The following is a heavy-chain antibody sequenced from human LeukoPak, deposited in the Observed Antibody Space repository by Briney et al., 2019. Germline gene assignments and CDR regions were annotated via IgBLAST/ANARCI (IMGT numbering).Heavy chain of an antibody. CDR2: IYTSGDT. CDR1: GGSMTGYY. Sequence: SETLSLTCTVSGGSMTGYYWSWIRQPAGKGLDWIGRIYTSGDTNYNPSLKSRVTMSVDTSKNQFSLKLTSVTAADTVVYYCARSISWYSYLDYWGQGTLVTVSS. V-gene: IGHV4-4*07. J-gene: IGHJ4*02. CDR3: ARSISWYSYLDY. D-gene: IGHD6-13*01.